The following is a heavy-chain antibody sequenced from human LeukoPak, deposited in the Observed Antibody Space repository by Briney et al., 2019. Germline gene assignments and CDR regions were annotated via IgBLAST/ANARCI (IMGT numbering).Heavy chain of an antibody. CDR3: ARDPTPVLRYFPVEFDY. CDR1: GYSISSDYY. CDR2: IYNSGST. V-gene: IGHV4-38-2*02. J-gene: IGHJ4*02. D-gene: IGHD3-9*01. Sequence: SETLSLTCTVSGYSISSDYYWGWIRQPPGKGLEWIGSIYNSGSTYYNPSLKSRVSLSVDTSKNQFSLRLSSVTAADTAVYYCARDPTPVLRYFPVEFDYWGQGTLVTVSS.